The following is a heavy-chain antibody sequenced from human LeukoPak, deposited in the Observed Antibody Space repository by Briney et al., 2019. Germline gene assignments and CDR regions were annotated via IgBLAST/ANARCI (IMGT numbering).Heavy chain of an antibody. CDR3: AELGITMIGGV. V-gene: IGHV3-48*03. CDR1: VFTFSSYQ. D-gene: IGHD3-10*02. Sequence: QPGGSLLLSCSASVFTFSSYQMNWVPQAPGKGVEWVSSISSSGNTIYYADSVKGRFPIPRDNTKNSLYLQMHSLRAEDTAVYYCAELGITMIGGVWGKGTTVTISS. CDR2: ISSSGNTI. J-gene: IGHJ6*04.